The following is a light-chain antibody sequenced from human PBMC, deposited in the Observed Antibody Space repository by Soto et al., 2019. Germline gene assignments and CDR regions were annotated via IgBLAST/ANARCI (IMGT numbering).Light chain of an antibody. V-gene: IGKV1-5*03. J-gene: IGKJ2*01. CDR1: QSISAW. CDR3: QQYNSYST. Sequence: DIPMTQSPSTLSASVGDSVTITCRAGQSISAWLAWYQQKPGKAPNLLIYHVSTLQSGVPSRFSGGGSGTEFTLTISSLQPDDFATYYCQQYNSYSTFGQGTKLEMK. CDR2: HVS.